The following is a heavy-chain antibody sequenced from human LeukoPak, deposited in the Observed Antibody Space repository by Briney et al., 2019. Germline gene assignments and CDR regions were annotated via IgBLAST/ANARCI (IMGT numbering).Heavy chain of an antibody. J-gene: IGHJ3*02. Sequence: ASVKVSCKPSGYTFTSHGISWVRQAPGQGLEWMGWISVYNDDTKYAQKFQGRATMTADISTSTAYMELRSLRSDDTALYYCARDNTVITLDAFDIWGQGTMVTVSS. CDR1: GYTFTSHG. V-gene: IGHV1-18*01. CDR3: ARDNTVITLDAFDI. CDR2: ISVYNDDT. D-gene: IGHD1-14*01.